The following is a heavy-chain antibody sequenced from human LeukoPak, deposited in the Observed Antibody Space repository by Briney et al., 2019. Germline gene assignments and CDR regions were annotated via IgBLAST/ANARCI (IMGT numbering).Heavy chain of an antibody. D-gene: IGHD2-15*01. CDR2: INTNTGNP. CDR3: ARAPCSGGSCYSDP. CDR1: GYTFTSYA. V-gene: IGHV7-4-1*02. J-gene: IGHJ5*02. Sequence: ASVKVSCKASGYTFTSYAMNWVRQAPGQGLEWMGWINTNTGNPTYAQGFTGRFVFSLDTSVSTAYLQISSLKAEDTAVYYCARAPCSGGSCYSDPWGQGTLDTVSS.